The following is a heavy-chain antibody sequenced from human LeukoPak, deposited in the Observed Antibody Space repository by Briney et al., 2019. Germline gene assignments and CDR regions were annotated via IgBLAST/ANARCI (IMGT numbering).Heavy chain of an antibody. J-gene: IGHJ4*02. Sequence: ASVKVSCRASGDTFTCYGISWVRQAPGQGLEWMGWISAYNGYTKYVQNLQGRVTMTTDTSTTTAYMELRSLRSDDTAVYYCARVATTSRDFDYWGQGTLVTVSS. D-gene: IGHD1-1*01. CDR1: GDTFTCYG. CDR2: ISAYNGYT. CDR3: ARVATTSRDFDY. V-gene: IGHV1-18*01.